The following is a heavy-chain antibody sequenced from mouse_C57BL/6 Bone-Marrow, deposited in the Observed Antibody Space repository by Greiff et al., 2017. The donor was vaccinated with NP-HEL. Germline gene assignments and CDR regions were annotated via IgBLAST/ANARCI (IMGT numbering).Heavy chain of an antibody. CDR2: IYPGDGDT. Sequence: QVQLQQSGAELVKPGASVKISCKASGYAFSSYWMNWVKQRPGKGLEWIRQIYPGDGDTNYNGKFKGKATLTADKSSSTAYMQLSSLTSEDSAVYFCARYYGSSYYFDYWGQGTTLTVSS. V-gene: IGHV1-80*01. J-gene: IGHJ2*01. D-gene: IGHD1-1*01. CDR3: ARYYGSSYYFDY. CDR1: GYAFSSYW.